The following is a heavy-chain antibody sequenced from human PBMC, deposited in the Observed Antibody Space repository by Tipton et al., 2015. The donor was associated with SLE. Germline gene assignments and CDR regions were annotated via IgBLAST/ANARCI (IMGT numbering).Heavy chain of an antibody. CDR1: GGSISSYY. CDR2: IYNSGST. V-gene: IGHV4-4*07. CDR3: ARESAQGLDY. J-gene: IGHJ4*02. Sequence: TLSLTCTVSGGSISSYYWSWIRQPAGGGLEWIGRIYNSGSTNYNPSLMSRVTMSVDTSKNQFSLRLRSATAADTAFYYCARESAQGLDYWGQGTLVTVSS.